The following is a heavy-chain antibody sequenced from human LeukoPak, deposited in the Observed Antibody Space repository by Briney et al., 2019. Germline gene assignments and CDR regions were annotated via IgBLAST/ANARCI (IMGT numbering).Heavy chain of an antibody. V-gene: IGHV4-34*01. Sequence: SETLSLTCAVYGGSFSGYYWSWLRQPPGKGLEWIGEINHSGSTNYNPSLKSQVTISVDTSKNQFSLKLSSVTAADTAVYYCARGPDVGVRGGIYYYMDVWGKGTTVTVSS. CDR1: GGSFSGYY. J-gene: IGHJ6*03. D-gene: IGHD3-10*01. CDR3: ARGPDVGVRGGIYYYMDV. CDR2: INHSGST.